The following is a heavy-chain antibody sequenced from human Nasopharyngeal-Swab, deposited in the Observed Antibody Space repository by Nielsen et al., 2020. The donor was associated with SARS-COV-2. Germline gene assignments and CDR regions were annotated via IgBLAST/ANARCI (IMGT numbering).Heavy chain of an antibody. V-gene: IGHV3-15*01. D-gene: IGHD3-22*01. J-gene: IGHJ1*01. CDR1: GFTFSNAW. CDR2: IKSKTDGGTA. Sequence: GGSLRLSCAASGFTFSNAWMSWVRQAPGKGLEWVGRIKSKTDGGTADYAAPVKGRFTISRDDSKNSLYLQMNSLKTEDTAVYYCTAALSPLYYYDSSGYYSPGAEYFQHWGQGTLVTVSS. CDR3: TAALSPLYYYDSSGYYSPGAEYFQH.